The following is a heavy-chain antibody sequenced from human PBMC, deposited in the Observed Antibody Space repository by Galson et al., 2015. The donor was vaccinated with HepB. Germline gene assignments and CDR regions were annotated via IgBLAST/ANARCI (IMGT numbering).Heavy chain of an antibody. Sequence: SLRLSCAASGFTFSSIGMHWVRQAPGKGLEWVAVISNDGSHNYYTDSVKGRFTISRDNSKKTLFLQVDSLRPEDTAVYYCAKAADYYGGSISFLFDYLGQGTLVTVSS. J-gene: IGHJ4*02. D-gene: IGHD3-22*01. V-gene: IGHV3-30*18. CDR2: ISNDGSHN. CDR3: AKAADYYGGSISFLFDY. CDR1: GFTFSSIG.